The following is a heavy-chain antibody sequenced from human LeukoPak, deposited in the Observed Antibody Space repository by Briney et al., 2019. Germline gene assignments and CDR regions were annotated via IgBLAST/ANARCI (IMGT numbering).Heavy chain of an antibody. D-gene: IGHD3-16*02. CDR2: ISGSGGST. CDR3: ATAIGGDYDYVWGSYRYTFSDYY. Sequence: QAGGSLRLSCVASGVTFSSYAMSWVRQAPGKGLEWVSAISGSGGSTYYADSVKGRFTISRDNSKNTLYLQMNSLRAEDTAVYYCATAIGGDYDYVWGSYRYTFSDYYWGQGTLVTVSS. V-gene: IGHV3-23*01. CDR1: GVTFSSYA. J-gene: IGHJ4*02.